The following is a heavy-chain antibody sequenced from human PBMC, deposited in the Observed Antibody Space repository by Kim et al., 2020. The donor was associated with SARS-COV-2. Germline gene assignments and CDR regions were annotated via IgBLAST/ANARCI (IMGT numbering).Heavy chain of an antibody. Sequence: GGSLRLSCAASGFTFNTYWMHWVRHAPGKGLVWVSRIKSDGSSTTYADSVKGRFTISRDNAKNTLYLQMNSLRAEDTAVYYCARGTGSYGAWYYFDNWGQGTLVTVSS. V-gene: IGHV3-74*03. D-gene: IGHD1-26*01. CDR1: GFTFNTYW. CDR2: IKSDGSST. CDR3: ARGTGSYGAWYYFDN. J-gene: IGHJ4*02.